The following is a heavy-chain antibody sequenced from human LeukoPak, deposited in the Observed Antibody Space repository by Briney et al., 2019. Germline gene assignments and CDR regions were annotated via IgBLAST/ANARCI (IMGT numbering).Heavy chain of an antibody. CDR3: ASGRYCSGGSCYPYYYYYGMDV. J-gene: IGHJ6*02. D-gene: IGHD2-15*01. V-gene: IGHV1-69*04. Sequence: SVKVSCKASGGTFSSYAISWVRQAPGQGLEWMGRIIPILGIANYAQKFQGRVTITADKSTSTAYMELSSLRSEDTAVYYCASGRYCSGGSCYPYYYYYGMDVWGQGTTVTVSS. CDR2: IIPILGIA. CDR1: GGTFSSYA.